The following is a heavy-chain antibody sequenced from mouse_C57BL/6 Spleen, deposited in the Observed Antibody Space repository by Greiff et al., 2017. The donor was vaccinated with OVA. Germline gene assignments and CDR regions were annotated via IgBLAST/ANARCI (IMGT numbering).Heavy chain of an antibody. D-gene: IGHD4-1*01. J-gene: IGHJ4*01. CDR1: GFTFSDYG. CDR2: ISSGSSTI. V-gene: IGHV5-17*01. Sequence: EVQVVESGGGLVKPGGSLKLSCAASGFTFSDYGMHWVRQAPEKGLEWVAYISSGSSTIYYADTVKGRFTISRDNAKNTLFLQMTSLRSEDTAMYYCARVNWDAMDYWGQGTSVTVSS. CDR3: ARVNWDAMDY.